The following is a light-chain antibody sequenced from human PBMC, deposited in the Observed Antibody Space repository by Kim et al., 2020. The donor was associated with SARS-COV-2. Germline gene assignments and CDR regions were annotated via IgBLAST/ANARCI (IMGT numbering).Light chain of an antibody. CDR3: MQGIHLPLT. J-gene: IGKJ4*01. Sequence: IVMTQTPLSLSVTPGQPASISCKSSQSLLHSDGETYLYWYLQKPGQSPQLLIYKVSSRFSGVPDRFSDSGSGTDFTLKISRVEAEDVGVYYCMQGIHLPLTFGGGTKVDIK. CDR2: KVS. V-gene: IGKV2-29*02. CDR1: QSLLHSDGETY.